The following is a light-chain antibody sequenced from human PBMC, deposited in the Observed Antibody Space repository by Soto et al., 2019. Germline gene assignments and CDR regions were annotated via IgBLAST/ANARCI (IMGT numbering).Light chain of an antibody. J-gene: IGKJ4*01. V-gene: IGKV1-9*01. CDR2: AAS. Sequence: DLQLTQSPSFLSASVGDRDTITCRASQGISSYLAWYQQQPRKAPKLLIYAASTLQSGVPSRFSGSGSGTQFTLTISSLQPEDFATYYCQQLNSYPPTFGGGTKVEIK. CDR3: QQLNSYPPT. CDR1: QGISSY.